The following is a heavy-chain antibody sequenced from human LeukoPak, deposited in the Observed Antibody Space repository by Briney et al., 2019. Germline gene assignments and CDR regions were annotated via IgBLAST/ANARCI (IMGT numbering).Heavy chain of an antibody. V-gene: IGHV4-59*01. CDR3: ARFGVYDYGSGSYPDYYGMDV. CDR2: IYYSGST. CDR1: GVSISSYY. D-gene: IGHD3-10*01. J-gene: IGHJ6*02. Sequence: SETLSLTCTVSGVSISSYYWSWIRQPPGKGLEWIGYIYYSGSTTYNPSLKSRVTISIVASKNQFSLKLNSVTAADTAVYYCARFGVYDYGSGSYPDYYGMDVWGQGTTVTVSS.